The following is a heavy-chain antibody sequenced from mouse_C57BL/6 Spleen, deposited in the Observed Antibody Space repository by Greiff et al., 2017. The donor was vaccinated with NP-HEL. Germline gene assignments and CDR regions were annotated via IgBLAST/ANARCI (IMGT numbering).Heavy chain of an antibody. V-gene: IGHV1-9*01. CDR3: ARPGGDEAWFAY. CDR2: ILPGSGST. J-gene: IGHJ3*01. Sequence: VQLVESGAELMKPGASVKLSCKATGYTFTGYWIEWVKQRPGHGLEWIGEILPGSGSTNYNEKFKGKATFTADTSSNTAYMQISSLTTEDSAIYDCARPGGDEAWFAYWGQGTLVTVSA. CDR1: GYTFTGYW. D-gene: IGHD3-3*01.